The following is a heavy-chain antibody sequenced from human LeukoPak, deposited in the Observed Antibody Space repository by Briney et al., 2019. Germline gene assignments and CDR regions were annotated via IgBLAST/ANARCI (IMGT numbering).Heavy chain of an antibody. CDR2: ISNSGGTT. Sequence: GGSLRLSCAASGFTFSNYAMNWVRQAPGKGLEWVSVISNSGGTTYYADSVKGRFTISRDNSKNTLYLQMNSLRPEDTAIYYCAKCRSTSSPSYYVMDVWGQGTTVTVSS. CDR3: AKCRSTSSPSYYVMDV. J-gene: IGHJ6*02. D-gene: IGHD6-6*01. CDR1: GFTFSNYA. V-gene: IGHV3-23*01.